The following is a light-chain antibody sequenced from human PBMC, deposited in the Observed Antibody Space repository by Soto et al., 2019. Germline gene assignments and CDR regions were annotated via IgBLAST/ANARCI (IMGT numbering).Light chain of an antibody. CDR1: QPVDNNS. J-gene: IGKJ4*01. V-gene: IGKV3-20*01. CDR2: DAS. CDR3: HQCATSPPP. Sequence: EIVLTQSPGTLSLSPGERATLSCRASQPVDNNSLAWYQQKPGQVPRLLIDDASNRATGLPDRFSGTGSGTDFTLTISRQEPEDFAVYYGHQCATSPPPFGGGTKVEIK.